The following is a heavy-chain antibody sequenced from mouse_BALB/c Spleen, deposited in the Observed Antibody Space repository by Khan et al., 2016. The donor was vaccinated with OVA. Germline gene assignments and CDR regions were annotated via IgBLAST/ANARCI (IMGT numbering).Heavy chain of an antibody. CDR3: ARVGIIYYGNYAYYFDY. CDR2: INTNVGST. CDR1: GFTFSSYG. D-gene: IGHD2-1*01. J-gene: IGHJ2*01. V-gene: IGHV5-6-3*01. Sequence: EVELVESGGGLVQPGGSLKLSCAASGFTFSSYGMSWVRQTPDKRLELVATINTNVGSTYYPDSVKGRFTISRDNATNTPYLQMSSLTSEDTAMYYCARVGIIYYGNYAYYFDYWGQGTTLTVSS.